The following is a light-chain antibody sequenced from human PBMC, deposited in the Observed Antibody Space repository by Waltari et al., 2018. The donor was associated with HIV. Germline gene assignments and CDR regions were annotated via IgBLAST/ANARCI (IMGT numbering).Light chain of an antibody. CDR2: EGV. Sequence: EIVLTQSPGTLSLSPGDSVTLSCRASQSLSVRYIAWYQQRPGQPPRLLIYEGVTRATGIPDRFSGSGSVRDFSLSISRLESEDFAVYFCQQYSDSPPGTFGQGTKVEMK. J-gene: IGKJ1*01. CDR1: QSLSVRY. V-gene: IGKV3-20*01. CDR3: QQYSDSPPGT.